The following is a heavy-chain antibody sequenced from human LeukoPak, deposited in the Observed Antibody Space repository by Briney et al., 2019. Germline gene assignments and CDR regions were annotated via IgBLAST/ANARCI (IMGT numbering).Heavy chain of an antibody. CDR2: ISRSGDTM. V-gene: IGHV3-11*04. CDR1: GFTFSDYY. J-gene: IGHJ4*02. Sequence: GGSLRLSCAASGFTFSDYYMTWIRQSPGQGLEWVSSISRSGDTMYYADSVRGRFTMSRDNAKNSLYLQMTSLRAEDTALYYCAIQMTMIVVVPYFDYWGQGTLVTVSS. CDR3: AIQMTMIVVVPYFDY. D-gene: IGHD3-22*01.